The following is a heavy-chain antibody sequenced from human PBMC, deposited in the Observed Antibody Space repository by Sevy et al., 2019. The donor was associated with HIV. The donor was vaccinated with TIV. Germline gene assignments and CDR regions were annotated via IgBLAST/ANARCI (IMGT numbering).Heavy chain of an antibody. D-gene: IGHD3-10*01. CDR2: ISFDGTDK. J-gene: IGHJ3*01. CDR1: GFTFSSYP. V-gene: IGHV3-30-3*01. CDR3: VRETTMLPRGAFDF. Sequence: LSLTCAASGFTFSSYPMHWVRQAPGKGLEWVSFISFDGTDKYYADSVKGRFTITRDNSKNTLFLQMNSLRAEDTAFYYCVRETTMLPRGAFDFWGQGTMVTVSS.